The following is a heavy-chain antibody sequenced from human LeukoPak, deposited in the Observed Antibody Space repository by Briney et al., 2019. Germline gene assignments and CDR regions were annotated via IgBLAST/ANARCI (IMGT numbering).Heavy chain of an antibody. V-gene: IGHV3-7*01. D-gene: IGHD2-8*02. J-gene: IGHJ4*02. Sequence: GGSLRLSWAASGFTFGVYWMTWVRQAPGKGLQWVANIKEDGREKYYVGSVEGRFTISRDNAKSSLYLQMNSLRAEDSAMYYCATYKYCTGGTCYAKHDYWGQGTLVTVSS. CDR2: IKEDGREK. CDR3: ATYKYCTGGTCYAKHDY. CDR1: GFTFGVYW.